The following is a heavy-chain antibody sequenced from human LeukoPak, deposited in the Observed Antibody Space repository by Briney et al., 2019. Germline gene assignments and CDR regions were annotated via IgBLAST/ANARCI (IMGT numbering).Heavy chain of an antibody. Sequence: GGSLRLSCSASGFTFSSYAMHWARQAPGKGLEYVSAISSNGGSTYYADSVKGRFTISRDNSKNTLYLQMSSLRAEDTAVYYCVTRRNYYGSGSSFDYWGQGTLVTVSS. V-gene: IGHV3-64D*06. J-gene: IGHJ4*02. CDR3: VTRRNYYGSGSSFDY. CDR1: GFTFSSYA. CDR2: ISSNGGST. D-gene: IGHD3-10*01.